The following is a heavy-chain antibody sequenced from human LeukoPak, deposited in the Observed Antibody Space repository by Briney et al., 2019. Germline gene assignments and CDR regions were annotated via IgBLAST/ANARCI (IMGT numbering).Heavy chain of an antibody. CDR2: INPNSGGT. J-gene: IGHJ4*02. D-gene: IGHD2-2*01. V-gene: IGHV1-2*04. Sequence: ASVKVSCKASGDTFTGYYMHWVRQAPGQGLEWMGWINPNSGGTNYAQKFQGWVTMTRDTSISTAYMELSRLRSDDTAVYYCARGSCRVPAALFPDYWRQGTLVTVSS. CDR1: GDTFTGYY. CDR3: ARGSCRVPAALFPDY.